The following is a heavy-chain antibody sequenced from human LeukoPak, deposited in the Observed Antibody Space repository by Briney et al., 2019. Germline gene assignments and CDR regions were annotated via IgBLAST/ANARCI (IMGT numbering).Heavy chain of an antibody. J-gene: IGHJ5*02. CDR1: GFTFSSCA. CDR3: ANMGLLWFGEGIWFDP. D-gene: IGHD3-10*01. Sequence: GGSLRLSCAASGFTFSSCAMSWVRQAPGKGLEWVSRISGSGSTYYADPVKGRFTISRDNSKNTLYLQMNSLRAEDTAVYYCANMGLLWFGEGIWFDPWGQGTLVTVSS. V-gene: IGHV3-23*01. CDR2: ISGSGST.